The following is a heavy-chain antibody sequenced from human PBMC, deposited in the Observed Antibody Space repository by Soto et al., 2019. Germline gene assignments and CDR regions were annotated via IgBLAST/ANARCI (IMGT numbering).Heavy chain of an antibody. CDR1: GYTFTGYY. V-gene: IGHV1-2*02. J-gene: IGHJ5*02. Sequence: ASVKVSCKASGYTFTGYYMHWVRQAPGQGLEWMGWINPNSGGTNYAQKFQGRVTMTRDTSISTAYMELSSLRSEDTAVYYCARRQNYYDSSGYWVNWFDPWGQGTLVTVSS. CDR2: INPNSGGT. D-gene: IGHD3-22*01. CDR3: ARRQNYYDSSGYWVNWFDP.